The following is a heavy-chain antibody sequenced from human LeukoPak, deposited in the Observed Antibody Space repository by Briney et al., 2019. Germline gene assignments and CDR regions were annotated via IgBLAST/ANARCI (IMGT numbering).Heavy chain of an antibody. CDR1: GFTFSSYA. D-gene: IGHD2-2*02. CDR2: ISGSGGST. V-gene: IGHV3-23*01. Sequence: GGSLRLSCAASGFTFSSYAMSRVRQAPGKGLEWVSAISGSGGSTYYADSVKGRFTISRDNSKNTLYLQMNSLRAEDTAVFYCAGYNCSSTRCYTGGFDYWGQGTLVTVSS. J-gene: IGHJ4*02. CDR3: AGYNCSSTRCYTGGFDY.